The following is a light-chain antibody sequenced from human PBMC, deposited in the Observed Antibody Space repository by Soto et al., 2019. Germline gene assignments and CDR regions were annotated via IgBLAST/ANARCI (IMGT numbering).Light chain of an antibody. CDR2: KAS. CDR1: QTISSW. CDR3: LQDFSYPRT. Sequence: DIQMAQAPSTLSGSVGDRVTITCRASQTISSWLAWYQQKPGKAPKLLIYKASTLQSGVPSRFSGSGSGTDFTLTISSLQPEDSATYYCLQDFSYPRTFGQGTKVDIK. J-gene: IGKJ1*01. V-gene: IGKV1-5*03.